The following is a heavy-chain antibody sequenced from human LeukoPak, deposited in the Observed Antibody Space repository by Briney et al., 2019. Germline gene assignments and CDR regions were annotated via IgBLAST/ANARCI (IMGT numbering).Heavy chain of an antibody. J-gene: IGHJ5*02. CDR3: ARGPRFGELLWHWFDP. D-gene: IGHD3-10*01. CDR1: GYSISSGHY. Sequence: SETLSLTCAVSGYSISSGHYWGWIRQPPGKGLEWIGSMYHSGSTYYNPPLKSRVTISEDTSKNQFSLKLRSVTAADTAVYYCARGPRFGELLWHWFDPWGQGTLVTVSS. V-gene: IGHV4-38-2*01. CDR2: MYHSGST.